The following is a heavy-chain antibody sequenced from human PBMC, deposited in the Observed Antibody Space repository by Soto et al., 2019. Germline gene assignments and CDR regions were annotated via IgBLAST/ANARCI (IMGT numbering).Heavy chain of an antibody. Sequence: SETLSLTCAVSGDSISSSNWWTWVRQPPGKGLEWIGEIYHSVSTNYNPSLKSRVTISVDKSTNQFSLKLSSVTAADTAVYFCARETGYSSRGMEVWGRGTTVVV. V-gene: IGHV4-4*02. CDR3: ARETGYSSRGMEV. J-gene: IGHJ6*02. D-gene: IGHD6-13*01. CDR2: IYHSVST. CDR1: GDSISSSNW.